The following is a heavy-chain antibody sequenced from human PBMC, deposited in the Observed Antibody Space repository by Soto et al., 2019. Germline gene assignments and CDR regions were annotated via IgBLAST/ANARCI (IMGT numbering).Heavy chain of an antibody. CDR1: DFTVSANY. CDR2: LYSSGFT. V-gene: IGHV3-53*01. CDR3: VRDQGSHPLAY. J-gene: IGHJ4*02. Sequence: GGSLRLSCAASDFTVSANYMSWVRQAPGKGLEWVSVLYSSGFTNYVDSVKGRFTISRDNSKNTLFLQMNSLRAEDTAVYYCVRDQGSHPLAYWGQGIVVTVSS.